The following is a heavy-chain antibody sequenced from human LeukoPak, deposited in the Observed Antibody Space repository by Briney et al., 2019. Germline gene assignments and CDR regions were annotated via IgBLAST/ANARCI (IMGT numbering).Heavy chain of an antibody. Sequence: ESLKIYFKGSGYSFTSYWIGWVRPMAGKGLEWMGIIYPGDSDTRYSPSFQGQVTISADKSISTAYLQWSRLKASDTAMYYCARLKQVLRYFDWLSFPDYWGQGTLVTVSS. CDR1: GYSFTSYW. CDR2: IYPGDSDT. CDR3: ARLKQVLRYFDWLSFPDY. J-gene: IGHJ4*02. V-gene: IGHV5-51*01. D-gene: IGHD3-9*01.